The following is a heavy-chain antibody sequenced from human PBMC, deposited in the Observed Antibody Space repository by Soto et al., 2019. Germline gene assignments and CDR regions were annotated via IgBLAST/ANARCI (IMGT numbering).Heavy chain of an antibody. CDR2: IIPIFGTA. CDR1: GGTFSSYA. J-gene: IGHJ4*02. V-gene: IGHV1-69*06. Sequence: SVKVSCKASGGTFSSYAISWVRQAPGQGLEWMGGIIPIFGTANYAQKFQGRVTITADKSTSTAYMELSSLRSEDTAVYYCAIYDFWSGNLSFDYWGQVTLVTVSS. CDR3: AIYDFWSGNLSFDY. D-gene: IGHD3-3*01.